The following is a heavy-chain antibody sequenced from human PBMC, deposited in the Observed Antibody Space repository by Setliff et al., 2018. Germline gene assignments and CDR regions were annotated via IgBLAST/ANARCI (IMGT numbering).Heavy chain of an antibody. CDR1: GFTFSRYW. V-gene: IGHV3-7*01. Sequence: LRLSCAASGFTFSRYWMSWVRQAPGKGLEWVANIKQDGSEKYYVDSVKGRFTISRDNAKNSLYLQMNSLRAEDTAVYYCARDHVYGSQYYYYYCGMDVWGQGTTVTVSS. CDR3: ARDHVYGSQYYYYYCGMDV. D-gene: IGHD3-10*01. CDR2: IKQDGSEK. J-gene: IGHJ6*02.